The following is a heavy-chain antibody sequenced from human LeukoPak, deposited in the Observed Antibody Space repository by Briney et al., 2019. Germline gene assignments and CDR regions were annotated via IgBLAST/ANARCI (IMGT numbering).Heavy chain of an antibody. J-gene: IGHJ3*02. CDR2: IYYSGTT. CDR3: ARVPWFRAARPAFAFDI. Sequence: SETLSLTCTVSGGSISSSDYYWGWIRQPPGKGLEWIASIYYSGTTHYNPSPKSRVTISVDTSKNQFSLKLSSVTAADTAVYYRARVPWFRAARPAFAFDIWGQGTMVTVSS. CDR1: GGSISSSDYY. D-gene: IGHD6-6*01. V-gene: IGHV4-39*07.